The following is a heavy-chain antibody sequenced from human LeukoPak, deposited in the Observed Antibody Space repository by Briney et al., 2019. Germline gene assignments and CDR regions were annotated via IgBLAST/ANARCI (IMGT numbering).Heavy chain of an antibody. J-gene: IGHJ1*01. CDR2: INHSGST. CDR3: ARGHSPVTTKVSYFQH. Sequence: SETLSLTCAVYGGSFSGYYWSWIRQPPGKGLEWIGEINHSGSTNCNPSLKSRVAILVDTSKNQFSLKLSSVTAADTAVYYCARGHSPVTTKVSYFQHWGQGTLVTVSS. CDR1: GGSFSGYY. D-gene: IGHD4-17*01. V-gene: IGHV4-34*01.